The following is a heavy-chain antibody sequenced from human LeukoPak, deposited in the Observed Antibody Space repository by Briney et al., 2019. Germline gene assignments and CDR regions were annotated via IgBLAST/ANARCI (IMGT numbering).Heavy chain of an antibody. CDR2: IKSKSDDGTI. D-gene: IGHD1-26*01. CDR1: GFTFSSAW. V-gene: IGHV3-15*01. J-gene: IGHJ4*02. Sequence: GGSDRLSCAASGFTFSSAWMTWVRQAPGKGLEWVGRIKSKSDDGTIDYAAPVKGRFTISRDDSKNTLYLQMNSLKTEDTAVYYCTADIEGASRAIDYWGQGTLVTVSS. CDR3: TADIEGASRAIDY.